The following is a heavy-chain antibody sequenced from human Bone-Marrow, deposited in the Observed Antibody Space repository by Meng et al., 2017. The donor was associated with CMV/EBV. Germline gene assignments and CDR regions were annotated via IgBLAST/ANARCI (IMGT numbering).Heavy chain of an antibody. CDR1: AFTFSDHY. CDR2: TRNKANSYTT. CDR3: ARAVLESGWRMIDY. V-gene: IGHV3-72*01. D-gene: IGHD6-19*01. J-gene: IGHJ4*02. Sequence: AFTFSDHYMDWVRQAPGKGLEWVGRTRNKANSYTTEYAASVKGRFTISRDDSKNSLYLQMNSLKTEDTAVYYCARAVLESGWRMIDYWGQGTLVTVSS.